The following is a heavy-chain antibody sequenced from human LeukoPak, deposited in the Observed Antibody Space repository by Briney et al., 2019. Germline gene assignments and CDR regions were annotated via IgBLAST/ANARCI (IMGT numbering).Heavy chain of an antibody. V-gene: IGHV3-23*01. CDR2: ISASGDRT. Sequence: GGSLRLSCTASEFSFRSYAMTWVRQAPGKGLEWVSFISASGDRTYYADSVKGRFTLSRDNSKNTMYLQMNSLRAEDTAVYYCAKEGFGHYYDSHGYYLDYHYYMDIWGKGTTVTVS. J-gene: IGHJ6*03. D-gene: IGHD3-22*01. CDR3: AKEGFGHYYDSHGYYLDYHYYMDI. CDR1: EFSFRSYA.